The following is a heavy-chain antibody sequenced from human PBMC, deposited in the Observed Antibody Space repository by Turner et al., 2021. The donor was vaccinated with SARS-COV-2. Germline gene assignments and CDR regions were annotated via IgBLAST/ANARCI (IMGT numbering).Heavy chain of an antibody. D-gene: IGHD2-21*02. CDR3: ARVNYGGVTVRDYYSYYGMDV. J-gene: IGHJ6*02. V-gene: IGHV4-34*01. Sequence: QVQLQQWGAGLLKPSDTLSLTCPAYGGSLSGYYWRWIRQSPGKGLEWIGEISHSGSTTYNPSLKSRVTLSVDRSKIQFSLRLSSVTAADTAVYYCARVNYGGVTVRDYYSYYGMDVWGQGTTVTVS. CDR1: GGSLSGYY. CDR2: ISHSGST.